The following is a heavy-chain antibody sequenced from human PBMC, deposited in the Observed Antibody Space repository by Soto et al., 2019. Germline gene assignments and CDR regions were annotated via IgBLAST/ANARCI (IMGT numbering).Heavy chain of an antibody. CDR1: GYTFTRYY. CDR3: ARDRRSGSYYGWFDP. D-gene: IGHD1-26*01. V-gene: IGHV1-46*03. CDR2: INPSGGST. J-gene: IGHJ5*02. Sequence: ASVKVSCKASGYTFTRYYMHWVRQAPVQALEWMGIINPSGGSTSYAQKFQGRVTMTRDTSTSTVYMELSSLRSEDTAVYYCARDRRSGSYYGWFDPWGQGTLVTVSS.